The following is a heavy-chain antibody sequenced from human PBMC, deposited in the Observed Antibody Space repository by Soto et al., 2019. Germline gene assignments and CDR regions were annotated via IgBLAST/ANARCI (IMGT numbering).Heavy chain of an antibody. D-gene: IGHD1-26*01. J-gene: IGHJ4*02. V-gene: IGHV3-74*03. CDR3: MIDMQLEQLDS. CDR2: INTDGSVA. Sequence: PGGSLRLSCAASGLTFRSYWMHWVRQAPGKGLVWVSRINTDGSVAMYVDSVKGRFTISRDNAKNTLFLHMNGLRAEDTAVYYCMIDMQLEQLDSWGQGALVTVSS. CDR1: GLTFRSYW.